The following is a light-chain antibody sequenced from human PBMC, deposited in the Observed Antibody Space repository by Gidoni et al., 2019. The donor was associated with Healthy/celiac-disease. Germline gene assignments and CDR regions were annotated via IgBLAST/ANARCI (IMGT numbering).Light chain of an antibody. CDR1: QSVSSY. J-gene: IGKJ1*01. Sequence: EIVLTQSPANLSLSPGERATLSCRASQSVSSYLAWYQQKPGQAPRLLIYDASNRATGIPAMFSGSGSGTDFTLTISSLEPEDFAVYYCQQRSNWWTFGQGTKVEIK. CDR2: DAS. V-gene: IGKV3-11*01. CDR3: QQRSNWWT.